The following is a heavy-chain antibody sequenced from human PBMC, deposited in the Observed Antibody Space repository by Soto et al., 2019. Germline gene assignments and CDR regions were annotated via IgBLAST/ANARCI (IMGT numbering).Heavy chain of an antibody. CDR3: AREVIVVVTAPAFDI. V-gene: IGHV3-30-3*01. CDR2: ISYDGSNK. CDR1: GFTFSSYA. J-gene: IGHJ3*02. D-gene: IGHD2-21*02. Sequence: GGSLRLSCAASGFTFSSYAMHWVRQAPGKGLEWVAVISYDGSNKYYADSVKGRFTISRDNSKNTLYLQMNSLRAGDTAVYYCAREVIVVVTAPAFDIWGQGTMVTVSS.